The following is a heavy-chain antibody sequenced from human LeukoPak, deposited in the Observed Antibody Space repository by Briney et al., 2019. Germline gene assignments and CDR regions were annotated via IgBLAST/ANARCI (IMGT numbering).Heavy chain of an antibody. CDR1: GLTFSDYW. J-gene: IGHJ5*02. V-gene: IGHV3-7*01. Sequence: SGGSLRLSRAASGLTFSDYWMSWVRQAPGKGLEWVANVKKDGSENFYVDSVKGRFTISRDNAKNSLYLQMNSLRVDDTAVYYCRVGHYSDLWGQGTLVTVSS. CDR2: VKKDGSEN. D-gene: IGHD4-11*01. CDR3: RVGHYSDL.